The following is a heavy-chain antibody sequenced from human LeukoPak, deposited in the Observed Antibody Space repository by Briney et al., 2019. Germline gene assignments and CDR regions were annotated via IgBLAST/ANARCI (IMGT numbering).Heavy chain of an antibody. CDR2: ISPDGRNT. V-gene: IGHV3-74*01. CDR3: ARDFGELGAYYYYYYMDV. CDR1: GFTFSTYW. J-gene: IGHJ6*03. D-gene: IGHD3-10*01. Sequence: GGSLRLSCAASGFTFSTYWMHWVRQVPGKGLVWVSFISPDGRNTNHADSVKGRFTISRDNAKNTLYLRMNSLRAEDTALYYCARDFGELGAYYYYYYMDVWGKGTTVTVSS.